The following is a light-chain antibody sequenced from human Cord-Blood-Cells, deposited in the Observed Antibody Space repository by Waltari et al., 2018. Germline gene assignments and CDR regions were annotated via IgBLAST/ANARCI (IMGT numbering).Light chain of an antibody. CDR1: TGPVTRGYY. Sequence: QTVVTQEPSLTVSPGGTITLTYPSSTGPVTRGYYPNWFQQKPGQAPRALIFCTSNKPPWTPARFSGSLLGGKAALTLSGVQPEDEAEYYCLLYYGGAWVFGGGTKLTVL. CDR3: LLYYGGAWV. J-gene: IGLJ3*02. CDR2: CTS. V-gene: IGLV7-43*01.